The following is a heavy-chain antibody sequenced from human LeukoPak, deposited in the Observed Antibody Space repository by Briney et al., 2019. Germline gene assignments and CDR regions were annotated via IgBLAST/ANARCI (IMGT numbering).Heavy chain of an antibody. J-gene: IGHJ3*02. V-gene: IGHV3-48*01. Sequence: PGGSLRLSCAASGFTFSSYSMNWVRQAPGKGLEWVSYISSSSSTIYYADSVKGRFTISRDNAKNSLYLQMNSLRAEDTAVYYCARVGVSVVVAATPPIAFDIWGQGTMVTVSS. D-gene: IGHD2-15*01. CDR2: ISSSSSTI. CDR3: ARVGVSVVVAATPPIAFDI. CDR1: GFTFSSYS.